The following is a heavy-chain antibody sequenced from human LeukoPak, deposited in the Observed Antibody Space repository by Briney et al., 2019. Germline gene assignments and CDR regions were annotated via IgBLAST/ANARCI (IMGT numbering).Heavy chain of an antibody. D-gene: IGHD1-1*01. J-gene: IGHJ4*02. Sequence: GGSLGLSCEASGFTFSSYSMNWVRQAPGKGLEWVSSISSSSSYIYYADSVKGRLTTSRDNAKNSLYLQMNSLRAEDTAVYYCARSPTGTKTFDYWGQGTLVTVSS. CDR1: GFTFSSYS. V-gene: IGHV3-21*01. CDR3: ARSPTGTKTFDY. CDR2: ISSSSSYI.